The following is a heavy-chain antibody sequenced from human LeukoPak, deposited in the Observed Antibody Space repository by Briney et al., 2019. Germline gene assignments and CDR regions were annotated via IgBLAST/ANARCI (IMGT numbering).Heavy chain of an antibody. CDR3: AKDLAPYGDYYFDY. CDR2: ISGSGGST. V-gene: IGHV3-23*01. Sequence: GGSLRLSCAASGFTFSSYAMSWVRQAPGKGLEWVSAISGSGGSTYYADPVKGRFTISRDNSKNTLYLQMNSLRAEDTAVYYCAKDLAPYGDYYFDYWGQGTLVTVSS. D-gene: IGHD4-17*01. CDR1: GFTFSSYA. J-gene: IGHJ4*02.